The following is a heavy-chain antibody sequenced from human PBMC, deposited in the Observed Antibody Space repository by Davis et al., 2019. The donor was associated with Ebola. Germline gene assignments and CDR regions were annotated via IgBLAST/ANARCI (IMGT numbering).Heavy chain of an antibody. V-gene: IGHV3-15*07. Sequence: GGSLRLSCAASGFTFSSYSMNWVRQAPGKGLEWVGRIKSKTDGGTTDYAAPVKGRFTISRADSKNTLYLQMNSLKTEDTAVYYCTTECRSSGWYMGCWGQGTLVTVSS. CDR1: GFTFSSYS. D-gene: IGHD6-19*01. CDR3: TTECRSSGWYMGC. J-gene: IGHJ4*02. CDR2: IKSKTDGGTT.